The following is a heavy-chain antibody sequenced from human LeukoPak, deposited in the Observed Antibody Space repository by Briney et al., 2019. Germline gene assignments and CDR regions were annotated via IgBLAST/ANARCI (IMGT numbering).Heavy chain of an antibody. Sequence: SQTLSLTCAISVDSVSSNSAAWNCIRHSPSRGLEWLGKTYYRSNRYNAYAVSVKSRITINPDTSKNQCSLQLNSVTREDRAVYYCARGTSRQWLGEDPFDIWGQGTMVNVSS. CDR3: ARGTSRQWLGEDPFDI. CDR2: TYYRSNRYN. J-gene: IGHJ3*02. D-gene: IGHD6-19*01. CDR1: VDSVSSNSAA. V-gene: IGHV6-1*01.